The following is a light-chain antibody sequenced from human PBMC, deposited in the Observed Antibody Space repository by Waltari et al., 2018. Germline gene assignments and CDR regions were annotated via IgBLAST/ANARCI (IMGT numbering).Light chain of an antibody. CDR2: GRN. CDR1: SLSSYY. CDR3: SSRDNSYNHLVV. V-gene: IGLV3-19*01. Sequence: SSELTQDPAVSVALGQTVRITCLGASLSSYYAAWYQQKPGQAPLLVFYGRNNRPSGIPDRFSGSNSGSTASLTITGALAEDEADYYCSSRDNSYNHLVVFGGGTKLTVL. J-gene: IGLJ2*01.